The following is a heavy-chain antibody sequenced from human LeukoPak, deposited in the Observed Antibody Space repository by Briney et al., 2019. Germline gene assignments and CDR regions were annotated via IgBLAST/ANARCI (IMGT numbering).Heavy chain of an antibody. J-gene: IGHJ4*02. Sequence: GGSLRLSCAASGFTFSSYAMSWVRQAPGKGLERVSAISGSGGSTYYADSVKGRFTISRDNSKNTMYLQMNSLRAEDTAVYYCAKDWGNYEYTDYWGQGTLVTVSS. CDR1: GFTFSSYA. D-gene: IGHD1-7*01. V-gene: IGHV3-23*01. CDR2: ISGSGGST. CDR3: AKDWGNYEYTDY.